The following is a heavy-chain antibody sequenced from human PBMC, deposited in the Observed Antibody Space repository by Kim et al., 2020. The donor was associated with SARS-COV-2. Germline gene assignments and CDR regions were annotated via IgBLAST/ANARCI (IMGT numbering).Heavy chain of an antibody. CDR1: GDSITTHY. J-gene: IGHJ4*02. Sequence: SETLSLTCTVSGDSITTHYWSWIRHPPGKGLEWIGYIYYSGNTNYNPSLKSRVTISIDTSKNQFSLKLTSVTAADTAVYYCASSRVGVVWEGREAIFDYLGEGNLGTVSS. D-gene: IGHD3-16*01. V-gene: IGHV4-59*11. CDR2: IYYSGNT. CDR3: ASSRVGVVWEGREAIFDY.